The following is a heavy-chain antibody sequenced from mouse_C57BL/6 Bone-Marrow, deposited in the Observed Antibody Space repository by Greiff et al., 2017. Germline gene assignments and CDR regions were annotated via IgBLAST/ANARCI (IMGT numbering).Heavy chain of an antibody. J-gene: IGHJ2*01. CDR3: ARGGNYGGYDFDW. V-gene: IGHV1-47*01. D-gene: IGHD2-1*01. CDR2: FHPYNDDT. CDR1: GYTFTTYP. Sequence: LQESGAELVKPGASVKMSCKASGYTFTTYPIEWMKQNHGKSLEWIGNFHPYNDDTKYNEKFKGKATLTVEKSSSTVYLELSRLTSDDSGVDWGARGGNYGGYDFDWWGEGTAVTVSS.